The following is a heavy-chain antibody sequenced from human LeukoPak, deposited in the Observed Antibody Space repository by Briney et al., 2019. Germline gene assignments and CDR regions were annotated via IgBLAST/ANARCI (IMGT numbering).Heavy chain of an antibody. Sequence: PGGSLRLSCAASGFTVSSNYMSWGRQAPGKGLEWVSVIYSGGSTYYADSVKGRFTISRDNSKNTLYLQMNSLRAEDTAVYYCARVIPGYSSSWYFDYWGQGTLVTVSS. CDR2: IYSGGST. V-gene: IGHV3-66*01. CDR3: ARVIPGYSSSWYFDY. D-gene: IGHD6-13*01. CDR1: GFTVSSNY. J-gene: IGHJ4*02.